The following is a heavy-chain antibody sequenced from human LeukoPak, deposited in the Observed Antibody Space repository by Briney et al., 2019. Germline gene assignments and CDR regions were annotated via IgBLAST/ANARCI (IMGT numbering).Heavy chain of an antibody. CDR1: GFTFSSYG. CDR3: AKDYTVTTKYNWFDP. J-gene: IGHJ5*02. V-gene: IGHV3-30*18. D-gene: IGHD4-17*01. CDR2: ISYDGSNK. Sequence: GRSLRLSCAASGFTFSSYGMHWVRQAPGKGLEWVAVISYDGSNKYYAVSVKGRFTISRDNSKNTLYLQMNSLRAEDTAVYYCAKDYTVTTKYNWFDPWGQGTLVTVSS.